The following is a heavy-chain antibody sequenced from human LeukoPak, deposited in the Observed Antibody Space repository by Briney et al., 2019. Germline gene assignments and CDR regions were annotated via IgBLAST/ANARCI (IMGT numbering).Heavy chain of an antibody. CDR3: ARSEQWLVIHLDY. D-gene: IGHD6-19*01. CDR2: IIPIFGTA. V-gene: IGHV1-69*13. J-gene: IGHJ4*02. Sequence: ASVKVSCKASGGTFSSYAISWVRQAPGQGLEWMGGIIPIFGTANYAQKFQGRVTITADESTNTAYMELSSLRSEDTAVYYCARSEQWLVIHLDYWGQGTLVTVSA. CDR1: GGTFSSYA.